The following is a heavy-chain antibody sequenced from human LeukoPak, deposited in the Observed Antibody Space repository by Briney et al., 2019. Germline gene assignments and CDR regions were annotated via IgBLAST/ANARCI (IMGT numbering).Heavy chain of an antibody. J-gene: IGHJ4*02. D-gene: IGHD6-13*01. V-gene: IGHV4-59*08. CDR2: IYYSGST. CDR3: ARSTAPDTH. Sequence: SETLSPTCTVSGGSINNFFWNWVRQPPGKGLEWIGYIYYSGSTNYNPSLKSRVTISVDTSKNQFSLKLRSVTAADTAVYYCARSTAPDTHWGQGALVTVSS. CDR1: GGSINNFF.